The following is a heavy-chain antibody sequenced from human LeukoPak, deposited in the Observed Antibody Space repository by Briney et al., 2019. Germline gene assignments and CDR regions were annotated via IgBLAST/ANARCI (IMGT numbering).Heavy chain of an antibody. V-gene: IGHV3-48*01. D-gene: IGHD3-22*01. CDR2: ISSSSSTI. CDR1: GFTFSSYH. CDR3: ARAQYYSDSTGYYYLHY. Sequence: QSGGSLRLSCVGSGFTFSSYHMNWVRQAPGKGLEWVSYISSSSSTIYYADSVKGRFTISRDNAKNSLYLQTNSLRAEDTAVYYCARAQYYSDSTGYYYLHYWGQGTLVTDSS. J-gene: IGHJ4*02.